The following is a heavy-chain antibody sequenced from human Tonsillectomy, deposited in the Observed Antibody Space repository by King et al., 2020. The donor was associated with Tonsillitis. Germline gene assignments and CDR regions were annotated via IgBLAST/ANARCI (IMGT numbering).Heavy chain of an antibody. D-gene: IGHD3-10*01. Sequence: VQLQESGPGLVKPSETLSLTCTVSGGSISSYYWSWIRQPPGKGLEWIGYIFYSGSTNYNPSLKSRVIISVDTSKNQFSLKLSSVTAADTAVYYCARVYYYGSGSYYPNWFDPWGQGTLVTVSS. J-gene: IGHJ5*02. V-gene: IGHV4-59*01. CDR3: ARVYYYGSGSYYPNWFDP. CDR2: IFYSGST. CDR1: GGSISSYY.